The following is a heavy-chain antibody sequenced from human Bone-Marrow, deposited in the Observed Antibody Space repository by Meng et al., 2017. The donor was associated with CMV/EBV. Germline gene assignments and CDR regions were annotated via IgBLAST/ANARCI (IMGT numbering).Heavy chain of an antibody. CDR2: ISSSGSTI. CDR1: GFTFSSYE. CDR3: ARPSYEGSSTFFGY. D-gene: IGHD2-2*01. Sequence: LSLTCAASGFTFSSYEMNWVRQASGKGMEWVSYISSSGSTIYYADSVKGRFTISRDNAKNSLYLQMNSLRAEDTAVYYCARPSYEGSSTFFGYWGQGTLVTVSS. J-gene: IGHJ4*02. V-gene: IGHV3-48*03.